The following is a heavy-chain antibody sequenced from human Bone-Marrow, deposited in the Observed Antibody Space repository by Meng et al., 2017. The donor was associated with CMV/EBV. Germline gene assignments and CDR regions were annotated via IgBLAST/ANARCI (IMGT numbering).Heavy chain of an antibody. CDR1: GINFGTYW. J-gene: IGHJ4*02. Sequence: GGSPRLSCAASGINFGTYWMSWVRQAPGKGLEFVVNINSDGSEKYYVDSVKGRFTVSRDNAKNSLFLQMNSLGVDDTAVYYCAAGDFFDDWGQGTLVTVSS. CDR2: INSDGSEK. D-gene: IGHD3-10*01. CDR3: AAGDFFDD. V-gene: IGHV3-7*01.